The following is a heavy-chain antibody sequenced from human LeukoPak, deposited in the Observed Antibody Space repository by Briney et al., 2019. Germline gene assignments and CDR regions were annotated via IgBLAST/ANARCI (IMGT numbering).Heavy chain of an antibody. V-gene: IGHV3-23*01. CDR2: ISGSGGST. CDR1: GFTFSSYA. D-gene: IGHD3-22*01. CDR3: AKERITMIVVVTPFDY. Sequence: GGSLRPSCAASGFTFSSYAMSWVRQAPGKGLEWVSAISGSGGSTYYADSVKGRFTISRDNSKNTLYLQMNSLRAEDTAVYYCAKERITMIVVVTPFDYWGQGTLVTVSS. J-gene: IGHJ4*02.